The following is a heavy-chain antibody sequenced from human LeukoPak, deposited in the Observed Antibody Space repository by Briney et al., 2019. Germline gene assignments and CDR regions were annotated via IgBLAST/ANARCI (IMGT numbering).Heavy chain of an antibody. Sequence: GGSLRLSCAASGFTFSSYSMNWVRQAPGKGLEWVSFISSSSSYIYYADSVKGRFTISRDNAKNSLYLQMNSLRAEDTAVYYCARGTMFPYYFDYWGQGTLVTVSS. CDR2: ISSSSSYI. J-gene: IGHJ4*02. CDR3: ARGTMFPYYFDY. V-gene: IGHV3-21*01. CDR1: GFTFSSYS. D-gene: IGHD3-10*02.